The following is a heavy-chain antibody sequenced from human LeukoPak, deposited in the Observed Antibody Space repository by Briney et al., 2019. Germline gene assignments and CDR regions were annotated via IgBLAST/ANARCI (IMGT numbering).Heavy chain of an antibody. CDR1: GFIFSSHR. D-gene: IGHD2-2*01. CDR3: SRGGGCTRTSCYYPDY. J-gene: IGHJ4*02. Sequence: PGGSLRLSCAASGFIFSSHRMNWVRQAPGEGLEWVSSIVDASIHYVHSGKGRFTISRDNAKESLYLQMDSQRDEETAMYYCSRGGGCTRTSCYYPDYWGQGTLVTVSS. V-gene: IGHV3-48*02. CDR2: IVDASI.